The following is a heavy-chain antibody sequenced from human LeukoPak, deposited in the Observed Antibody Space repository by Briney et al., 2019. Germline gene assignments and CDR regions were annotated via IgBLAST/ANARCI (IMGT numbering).Heavy chain of an antibody. D-gene: IGHD2-15*01. CDR2: IYYSGST. CDR1: GVSISDYF. V-gene: IGHV4-59*01. CDR3: AKESFCNTGNCYGKWFHP. Sequence: SETLSLTCTVSGVSISDYFWSWIRQPPGKGLEWIGYIYYSGSTNYNPSLKSRITMSVDMSKNQFSLKLRSVTAADTAVYYCAKESFCNTGNCYGKWFHPWGQGTLVTVSS. J-gene: IGHJ5*02.